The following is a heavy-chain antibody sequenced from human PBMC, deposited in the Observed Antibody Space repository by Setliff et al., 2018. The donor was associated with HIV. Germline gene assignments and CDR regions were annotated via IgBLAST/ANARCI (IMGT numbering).Heavy chain of an antibody. CDR2: IYYNGRP. J-gene: IGHJ4*02. Sequence: SETLSLTCTVSNGSISTYYWSWIRQTPGKGLEWIGYIYYNGRPNYNPSLKSRVTMSVDTSKNQFSLKLTSVIAAVTAVYYCARKHLINVFDYWGQGALVTVSS. CDR1: NGSISTYY. V-gene: IGHV4-59*01. CDR3: ARKHLINVFDY. D-gene: IGHD3-16*01.